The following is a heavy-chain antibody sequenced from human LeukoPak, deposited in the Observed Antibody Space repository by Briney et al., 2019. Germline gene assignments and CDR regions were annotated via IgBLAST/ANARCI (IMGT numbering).Heavy chain of an antibody. D-gene: IGHD2-2*02. CDR1: GGSISSYY. CDR2: IYTSGST. J-gene: IGHJ4*02. V-gene: IGHV4-4*07. Sequence: PSEALSLTCTVSGGSISSYYWSWIRQPAGKGLEWIGRIYTSGSTNYNPSLKSRVTMSEDTSKNQFSLKLSSVTAADTAVYYCARQAQYCSSTSCYMGAFDYWGQGTLVTVSS. CDR3: ARQAQYCSSTSCYMGAFDY.